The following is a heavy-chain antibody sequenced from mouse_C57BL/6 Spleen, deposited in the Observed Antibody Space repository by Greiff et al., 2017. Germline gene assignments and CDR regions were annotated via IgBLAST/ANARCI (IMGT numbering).Heavy chain of an antibody. J-gene: IGHJ2*01. CDR3: ARRGTTVVDY. CDR2: IYPGDGDT. D-gene: IGHD1-1*01. V-gene: IGHV1-80*01. CDR1: GYAFSSYW. Sequence: VKLVESGAELVKPGASVKISCKASGYAFSSYWMNWVKQRPGKGLEWIGQIYPGDGDTNYNGKFKGKATLTADKSSSTAYMQLSSLTSEDSAVYFCARRGTTVVDYWGQGTTLTVSS.